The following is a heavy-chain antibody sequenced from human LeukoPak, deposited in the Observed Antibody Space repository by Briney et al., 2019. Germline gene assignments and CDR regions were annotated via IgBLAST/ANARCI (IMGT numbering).Heavy chain of an antibody. CDR3: ARAGVLRFLEWLLSPFDY. J-gene: IGHJ4*02. CDR2: ISYDGSNK. V-gene: IGHV3-30-3*01. CDR1: GFTFSSYA. D-gene: IGHD3-3*01. Sequence: QPGRSLTLSCAASGFTFSSYAMHWVRQAPGKGLEWVAVISYDGSNKYYADSVKGRFTISRDNSKNTLYLQMNSLRAEDTAVYYCARAGVLRFLEWLLSPFDYWGQGTLVTVSS.